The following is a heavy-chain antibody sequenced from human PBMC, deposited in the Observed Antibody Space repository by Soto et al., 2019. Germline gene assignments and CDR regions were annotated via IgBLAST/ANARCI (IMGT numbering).Heavy chain of an antibody. J-gene: IGHJ4*02. D-gene: IGHD6-19*01. CDR3: VRDQQWLLPVPLNFDY. CDR1: GFTFSDYG. V-gene: IGHV1-18*01. CDR2: ISAFNGET. Sequence: GASVKVSCKASGFTFSDYGFSWVRKAPGRGLEWMGWISAFNGETNYTQKSEGRVAMTTDAATTTAYMELRSLTVDDTAVYYCVRDQQWLLPVPLNFDYWGQGTVVTVSS.